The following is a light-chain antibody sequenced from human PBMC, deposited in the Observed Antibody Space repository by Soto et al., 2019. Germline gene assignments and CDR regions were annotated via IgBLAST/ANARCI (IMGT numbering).Light chain of an antibody. J-gene: IGLJ1*01. V-gene: IGLV2-14*03. CDR1: SSDVGGYDY. Sequence: QSALTQPASVSGSPGQSITISCTGTSSDVGGYDYVSWYQQHPGKAPRLVIYDVSDRPSGVSDRFSGSKSGNTASLTISGLQAEDEADYHCSAQTRGSTPLYVFGTGTKVTVL. CDR2: DVS. CDR3: SAQTRGSTPLYV.